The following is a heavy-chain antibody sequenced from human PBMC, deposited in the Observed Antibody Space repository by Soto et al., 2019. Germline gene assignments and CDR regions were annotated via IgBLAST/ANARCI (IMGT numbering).Heavy chain of an antibody. CDR1: GGSFSGYY. V-gene: IGHV4-34*01. D-gene: IGHD2-8*01. Sequence: QVQLQQWGAGLLKPSETLSLTCAVYGGSFSGYYWSWIRQPPGKGLEWLGKINHGGSTNYNPSLMSPFTISVYTSKNQFSLKLSSVTAADTALYYCARGRIVRGWFDPWGQGTLVTVSS. CDR3: ARGRIVRGWFDP. CDR2: INHGGST. J-gene: IGHJ5*02.